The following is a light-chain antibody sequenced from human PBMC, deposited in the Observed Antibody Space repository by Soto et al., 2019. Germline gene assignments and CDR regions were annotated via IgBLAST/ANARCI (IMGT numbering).Light chain of an antibody. V-gene: IGKV3-20*01. Sequence: EIVLTQSPGTLSLSPGQRATLSCRASQSVSSSYVAWYQVKPGQAPRLLIYGASNRATDIPDRFSGSGSGTDFTLTISSLQPEDFATYYCQQLNSSPFTFGPGTRVDLK. CDR2: GAS. J-gene: IGKJ3*01. CDR1: QSVSSSY. CDR3: QQLNSSPFT.